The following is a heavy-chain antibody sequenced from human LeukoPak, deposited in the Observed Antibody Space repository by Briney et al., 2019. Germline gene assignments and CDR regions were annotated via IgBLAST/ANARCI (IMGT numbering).Heavy chain of an antibody. CDR2: IYTSGST. Sequence: SETLSLTCTVSGGSISSYYWSWIRQPAGKGLEWIGRIYTSGSTNYNPSLKSRATMSVDTSKNQFSLKLSSVTAADTAVYYCARDGAAAGYVYYYYGMDVWGQGTTVTVSS. CDR1: GGSISSYY. V-gene: IGHV4-4*07. CDR3: ARDGAAAGYVYYYYGMDV. J-gene: IGHJ6*02. D-gene: IGHD6-13*01.